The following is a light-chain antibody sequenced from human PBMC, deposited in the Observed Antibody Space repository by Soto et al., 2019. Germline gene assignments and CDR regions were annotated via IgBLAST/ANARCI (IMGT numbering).Light chain of an antibody. CDR2: KAS. CDR1: QSISTW. CDR3: QQYNTYPLT. Sequence: QMTQSPSTLSASVGDRVTITCRASQSISTWLAWYQQKPGKAPKLLIYKASSLESGVPSRFSGRGSGTEFSLTISSVQPDDFATYYCQQYNTYPLTFGGGTTVELK. V-gene: IGKV1-5*03. J-gene: IGKJ4*01.